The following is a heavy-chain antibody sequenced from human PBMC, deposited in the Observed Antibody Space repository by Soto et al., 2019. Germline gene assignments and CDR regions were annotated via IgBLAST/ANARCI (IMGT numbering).Heavy chain of an antibody. V-gene: IGHV2-5*02. Sequence: QITLKESGPTLVEPTQTLTLTCTFSGFSFSTSGVSVGWIRQPPGKALEWLALIYRDDDKRYSPSLKNRLTITKYTSRNQVVLTFTNLDPVDTATYYCANRRRLISTWNYAFFDYWGQGIPVIVSS. CDR3: ANRRRLISTWNYAFFDY. D-gene: IGHD1-7*01. CDR1: GFSFSTSGVS. J-gene: IGHJ4*02. CDR2: IYRDDDK.